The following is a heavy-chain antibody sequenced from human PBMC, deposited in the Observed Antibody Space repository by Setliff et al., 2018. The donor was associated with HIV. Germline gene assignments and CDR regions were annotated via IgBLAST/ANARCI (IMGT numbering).Heavy chain of an antibody. CDR1: GAYISSYY. D-gene: IGHD3-3*01. CDR3: ARDLGRITLSGVNEGWFDP. Sequence: SETLSLTCTVSGAYISSYYWSWVRQPPGKGLEWIGDIYYSGNTHFNPSLKSRVTISLDTSKNQVFLKLTSVTAADTAVYYCARDLGRITLSGVNEGWFDPWGQGTLVTVSS. CDR2: IYYSGNT. V-gene: IGHV4-59*01. J-gene: IGHJ5*02.